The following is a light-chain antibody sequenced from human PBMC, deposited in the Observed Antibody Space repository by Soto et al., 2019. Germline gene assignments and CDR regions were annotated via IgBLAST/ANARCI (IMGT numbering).Light chain of an antibody. Sequence: QSALTQPASVSGSPGQSITISCTGTSSDVGGYNSVSWYQQHPGKAPKLMIYEVSHRPSGVSNRFSGSQSANTASLTISGLQAEDEADYYCSSFTTSTTYVFGTGTKVTGL. CDR1: SSDVGGYNS. J-gene: IGLJ1*01. CDR2: EVS. CDR3: SSFTTSTTYV. V-gene: IGLV2-14*01.